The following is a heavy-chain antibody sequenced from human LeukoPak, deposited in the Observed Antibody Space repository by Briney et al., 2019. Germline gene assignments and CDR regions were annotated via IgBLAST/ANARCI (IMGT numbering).Heavy chain of an antibody. J-gene: IGHJ5*02. Sequence: SETLSLTCTVSGDSINNNNYYWGWIRQPPGKGLEWIGNIYYNGRTYYSPSLKSRVTISVGRAKNQFSLKLSSVTAADTAVYYCARSAPNWFDPWGQGTLVTVSS. CDR3: ARSAPNWFDP. V-gene: IGHV4-39*07. CDR2: IYYNGRT. CDR1: GDSINNNNYY.